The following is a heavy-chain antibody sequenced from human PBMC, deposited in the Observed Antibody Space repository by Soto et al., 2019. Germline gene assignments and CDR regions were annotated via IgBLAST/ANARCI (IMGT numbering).Heavy chain of an antibody. CDR2: IDWDDDK. J-gene: IGHJ4*02. CDR1: GGSISSYY. CDR3: ARTTNWNLNWTPLDY. D-gene: IGHD1-1*01. V-gene: IGHV2-70*18. Sequence: TLSLTCTVSGGSISSYYWSWIRQPPGKALEWLALIDWDDDKYYSTSLKTRLTISKDTSKNQVVLTMTNMDPVDTATYYCARTTNWNLNWTPLDYWGQGTLVTVSS.